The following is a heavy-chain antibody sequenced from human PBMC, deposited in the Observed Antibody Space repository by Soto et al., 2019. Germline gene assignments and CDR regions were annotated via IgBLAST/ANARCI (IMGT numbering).Heavy chain of an antibody. J-gene: IGHJ4*02. CDR3: ARDGVPYSSYTTFDY. CDR2: ISAYNGNT. D-gene: IGHD6-19*01. V-gene: IGHV1-18*01. Sequence: GASVKVSCKASGYTIASYGISWVRQAPGQGLEWMGWISAYNGNTNYAQKLQGRVTMTTDTSTSTAYMELRSLRSDDTAVYYCARDGVPYSSYTTFDYWGQGTLVTVSS. CDR1: GYTIASYG.